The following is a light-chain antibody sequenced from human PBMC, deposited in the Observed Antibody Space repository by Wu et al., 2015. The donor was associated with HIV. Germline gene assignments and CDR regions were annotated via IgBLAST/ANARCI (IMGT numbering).Light chain of an antibody. Sequence: ETATLSCRASQSISTFLAWYQQKPGQAPTAPHLSCINRPCIAARFSGSGSGTAFSLTIASLESEDFALYYCQKYATSALAFGGGTKVEIK. V-gene: IGKV3-11*01. J-gene: IGKJ4*01. CDR1: QSISTF. CDR2: CI. CDR3: QKYATSALA.